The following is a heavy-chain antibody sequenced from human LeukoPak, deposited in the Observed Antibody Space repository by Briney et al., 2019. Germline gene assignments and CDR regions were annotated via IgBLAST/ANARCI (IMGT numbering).Heavy chain of an antibody. D-gene: IGHD5-18*01. CDR3: ARGDVDTAMVTPDY. J-gene: IGHJ4*02. CDR2: INPNSGGT. Sequence: ASVKVSCKASGYTFTGYYMHWVRQAPGQGLEWMGWINPNSGGTNNKRKFQGRVTMTRDTSISTAYMELSRLRFDDTAVYYCARGDVDTAMVTPDYWGQGTLVTVST. V-gene: IGHV1-2*02. CDR1: GYTFTGYY.